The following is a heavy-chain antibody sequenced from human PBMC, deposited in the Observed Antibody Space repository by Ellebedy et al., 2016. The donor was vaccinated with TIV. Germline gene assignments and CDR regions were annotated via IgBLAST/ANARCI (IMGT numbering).Heavy chain of an antibody. CDR3: ARSRGYHLTNSFDY. Sequence: SVKVSCKASGGPFSSSAISWVRQAPGQGLEWMGGITGMFGTANYAQKFQGRVTIIADELTSTAYMELSSLRSEDTAVYYCARSRGYHLTNSFDYWGQGTLVTVSS. CDR2: ITGMFGTA. J-gene: IGHJ4*02. D-gene: IGHD5-12*01. CDR1: GGPFSSSA. V-gene: IGHV1-69*13.